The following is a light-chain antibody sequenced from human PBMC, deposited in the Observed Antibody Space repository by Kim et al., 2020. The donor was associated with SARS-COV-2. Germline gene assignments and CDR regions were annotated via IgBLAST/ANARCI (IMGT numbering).Light chain of an antibody. J-gene: IGLJ2*01. CDR2: DNN. CDR1: SSNIGNNY. Sequence: QSVLTRPPSVSAAPGQKVTISCSGSSSNIGNNYVSWYQQLPGTAPKLLIYDNNKRPSGIPDRFSGSKSGTSATLGITGLQTGDEADYYCGTWDSSLSAVVFGRGTQLTVL. CDR3: GTWDSSLSAVV. V-gene: IGLV1-51*01.